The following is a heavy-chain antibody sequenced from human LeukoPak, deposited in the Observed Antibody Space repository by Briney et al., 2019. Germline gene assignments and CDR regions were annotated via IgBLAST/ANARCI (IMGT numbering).Heavy chain of an antibody. CDR2: IYSGGST. CDR3: AKVGVVAASYYFDY. D-gene: IGHD2-15*01. CDR1: GFTVSSNY. Sequence: PGGSLRLSCAASGFTVSSNYMSWVRQAPGKGLEWVSVIYSGGSTYYADSVKGRFTISRDNSKNTLYLQMNSLRAEDTAVYYCAKVGVVAASYYFDYWGQGTLVTVSS. V-gene: IGHV3-66*01. J-gene: IGHJ4*02.